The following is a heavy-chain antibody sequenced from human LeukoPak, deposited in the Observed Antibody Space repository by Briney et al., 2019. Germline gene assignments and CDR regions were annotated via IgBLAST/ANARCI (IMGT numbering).Heavy chain of an antibody. Sequence: PSETLSLTCTVSGGSISSGSYYWSWIRQPAGKGLEWIGRIYTSGSTNYNPSLKSRVTISVDTSKNQFSLKLSSVTAADTAVYYCARADDSSGYYRTYYFDYWGQGILVTVSS. D-gene: IGHD3-22*01. J-gene: IGHJ4*02. V-gene: IGHV4-61*02. CDR3: ARADDSSGYYRTYYFDY. CDR1: GGSISSGSYY. CDR2: IYTSGST.